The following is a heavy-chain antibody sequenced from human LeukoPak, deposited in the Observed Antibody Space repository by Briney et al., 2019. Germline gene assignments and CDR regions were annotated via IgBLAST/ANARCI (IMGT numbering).Heavy chain of an antibody. J-gene: IGHJ4*02. V-gene: IGHV4-59*01. D-gene: IGHD1-26*01. CDR3: ARSEWELLLFDY. CDR1: GVSISSYY. Sequence: SETLSLTCTVSGVSISSYYWSWIRQPPGKGLEWIGYIYYSGSTNYNPSLKSRVTISVDTSKNQFSLKLSSVTAADTAVYYCARSEWELLLFDYWGQGTLVTVSS. CDR2: IYYSGST.